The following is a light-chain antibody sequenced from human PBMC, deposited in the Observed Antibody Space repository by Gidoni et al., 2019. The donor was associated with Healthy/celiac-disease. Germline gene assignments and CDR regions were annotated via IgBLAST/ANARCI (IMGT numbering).Light chain of an antibody. V-gene: IGKV3-20*01. CDR1: QRVSSSY. CDR3: QQYGSSPKT. CDR2: GAS. J-gene: IGKJ1*01. Sequence: EIVLTQAPGTLSWAPGERATLSCRASQRVSSSYLAWYQQKPGQAPRLLIYGASSRATGIPDRFSGSGSGTDFTLTISSLEPEDFAVYYCQQYGSSPKTFGQGTKVEIK.